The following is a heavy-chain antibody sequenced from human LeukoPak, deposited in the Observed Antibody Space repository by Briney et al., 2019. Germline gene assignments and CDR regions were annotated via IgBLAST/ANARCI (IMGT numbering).Heavy chain of an antibody. Sequence: WASVKVSCKASGYTFTNYGISWVRQAPGQGLEWVGWISAYNGNTNYVQSLQDRVTITTDTSTSIVYMEMRSLRPDDTAVYYCARDRGRTVVTPGPFSSDCWGQGTQVTVSS. CDR1: GYTFTNYG. CDR3: ARDRGRTVVTPGPFSSDC. V-gene: IGHV1-18*01. CDR2: ISAYNGNT. D-gene: IGHD4-23*01. J-gene: IGHJ4*02.